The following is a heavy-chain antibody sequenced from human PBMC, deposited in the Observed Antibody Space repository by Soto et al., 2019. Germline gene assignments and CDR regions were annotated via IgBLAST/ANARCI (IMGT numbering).Heavy chain of an antibody. J-gene: IGHJ4*02. CDR1: GGCISSGGYY. CDR3: AREGSYGPFDY. V-gene: IGHV4-31*03. D-gene: IGHD5-18*01. CDR2: IYYSGST. Sequence: TLSLTGTVSGGCISSGGYYWSWIRQHPGKGLEWIGYIYYSGSTYYNQSLKSRVTISVDTSKNQFYMKLSSVTAADTAVYYCAREGSYGPFDYWGQGTLVTVSS.